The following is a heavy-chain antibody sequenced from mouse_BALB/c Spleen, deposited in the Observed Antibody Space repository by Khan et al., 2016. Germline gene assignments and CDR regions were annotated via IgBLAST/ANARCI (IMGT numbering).Heavy chain of an antibody. CDR3: ARSRYRYPYAMEY. CDR1: GYTFTSYT. D-gene: IGHD2-14*01. V-gene: IGHV1-4*01. CDR2: INPSSGYT. Sequence: QVRLQQSGAELARPGASVKMSCKASGYTFTSYTMHWVKQRPGQGLEWIGYINPSSGYTNYNQTFKDKATLTADKSSSTAYMQLSSLTSEYSAVWYSARSRYRYPYAMEYWGQGTSVTVSS. J-gene: IGHJ4*01.